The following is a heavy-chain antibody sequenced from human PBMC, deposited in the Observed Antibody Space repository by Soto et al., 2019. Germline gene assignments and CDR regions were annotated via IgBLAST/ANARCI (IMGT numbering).Heavy chain of an antibody. CDR3: ARRGRAAKFDY. Sequence: GASVKVSCKASGYSFTGYYMHWVRQAPGQGLEWMGWIIPHSGETNYAQKFQARVTMTRDTSTSTVYMELSSLRSEDTAVYYCARRGRAAKFDYWGQGTLVTVSS. J-gene: IGHJ4*02. CDR2: IIPHSGET. V-gene: IGHV1-2*02. D-gene: IGHD2-15*01. CDR1: GYSFTGYY.